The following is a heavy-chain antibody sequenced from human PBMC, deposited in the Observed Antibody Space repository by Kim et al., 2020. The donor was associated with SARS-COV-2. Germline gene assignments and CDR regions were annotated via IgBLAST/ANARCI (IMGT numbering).Heavy chain of an antibody. CDR2: ISGGAVNK. Sequence: GGSLRLSCVASGFTFDTYAMSWVRQAPGKGLEWVSVISGGAVNKFYADSVRGRFTISRDNSKNMLYLQMNSLRDEDTALYYCAKMVIMDGYNYFYYCAMDVWGQGTTVTVSS. J-gene: IGHJ6*02. CDR3: AKMVIMDGYNYFYYCAMDV. CDR1: GFTFDTYA. D-gene: IGHD2-21*01. V-gene: IGHV3-23*01.